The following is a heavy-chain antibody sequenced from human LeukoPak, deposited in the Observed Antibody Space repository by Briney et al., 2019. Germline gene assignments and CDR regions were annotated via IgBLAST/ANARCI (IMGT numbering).Heavy chain of an antibody. Sequence: SETLSLTCTVSGGSTISTTYYWSWIRQPPGKGLEWIGYIYYSGSTNYNPSLKSRVTISVDTSKNQFSLKLSSVTAADTAVYYCARNGLTTIDYWGQGTLVSVSS. V-gene: IGHV4-61*01. CDR1: GGSTISTTYY. J-gene: IGHJ4*02. CDR2: IYYSGST. CDR3: ARNGLTTIDY. D-gene: IGHD4-11*01.